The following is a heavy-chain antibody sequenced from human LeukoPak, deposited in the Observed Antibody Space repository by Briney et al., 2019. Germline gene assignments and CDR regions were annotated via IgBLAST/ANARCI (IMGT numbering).Heavy chain of an antibody. CDR1: GGSISSSSYY. CDR2: IYYSGST. D-gene: IGHD3-22*01. Sequence: SETLSLTCTVSGGSISSSSYYWGWIRQPPGKGLEWIGSIYYSGSTYYNPSLKSRVTISVDTSKNQFSLNLTSATAADTAVYYCAREGRMIVVAKIDYWGQGTLVTVSS. J-gene: IGHJ4*02. CDR3: AREGRMIVVAKIDY. V-gene: IGHV4-39*02.